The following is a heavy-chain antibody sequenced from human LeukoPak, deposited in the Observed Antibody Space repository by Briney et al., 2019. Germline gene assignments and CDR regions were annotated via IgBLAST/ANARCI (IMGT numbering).Heavy chain of an antibody. Sequence: PGGSLRLSCAASGFTFRSYAMSWVRQTPGKGLERVSTISGSGTSTYYADSMKGRFTISRDNSMNTLYLQMSSLGADDTAVYYCAKSRGYSHEAFDYWGQGTLVTVSS. CDR3: AKSRGYSHEAFDY. CDR1: GFTFRSYA. J-gene: IGHJ4*02. D-gene: IGHD5-18*01. V-gene: IGHV3-23*01. CDR2: ISGSGTST.